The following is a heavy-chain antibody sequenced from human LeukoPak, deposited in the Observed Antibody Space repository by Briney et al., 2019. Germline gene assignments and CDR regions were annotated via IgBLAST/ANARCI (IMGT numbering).Heavy chain of an antibody. D-gene: IGHD5-18*01. CDR3: ARDNGYSYGYIYYFDY. CDR1: GGTFSSYA. J-gene: IGHJ4*02. Sequence: GSSVKVSCKASGGTFSSYAISWVRQAPGQGLEWMGGIIPIFGTANYAQKFQGRVTITADESTSTAYMELSSLRSEDTAVHYCARDNGYSYGYIYYFDYWGQGTLVTVSS. CDR2: IIPIFGTA. V-gene: IGHV1-69*01.